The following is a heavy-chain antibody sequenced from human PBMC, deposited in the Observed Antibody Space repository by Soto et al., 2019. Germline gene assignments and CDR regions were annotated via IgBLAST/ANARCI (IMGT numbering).Heavy chain of an antibody. CDR3: ARGGSLTTSVGFDY. V-gene: IGHV3-74*01. Sequence: EVQLVESGGDLIQPGGSLRLSCAASGFTFDTYWMHWVRQAPGKGLVWVSRINSGGSSTNYADSVKGRFTISRDNTKNTLYLQMISLRAEDTAVYFCARGGSLTTSVGFDYWGQGTLVTVSS. J-gene: IGHJ4*02. D-gene: IGHD4-17*01. CDR2: INSGGSST. CDR1: GFTFDTYW.